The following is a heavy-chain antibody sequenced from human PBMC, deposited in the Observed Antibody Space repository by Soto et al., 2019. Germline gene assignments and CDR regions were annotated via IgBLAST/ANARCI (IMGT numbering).Heavy chain of an antibody. Sequence: QVQLQQWGAGLLKPSETLSLTCAVYGGSFSGYYWSWIRQPPGKGLEWIGEINHSGSTNYNPSLKSRVTISVATSKNQFSLKLSSVTAADTAVYYCARSYYGSGSSPNYWGQGTLVTVSS. CDR1: GGSFSGYY. D-gene: IGHD3-10*01. CDR3: ARSYYGSGSSPNY. CDR2: INHSGST. V-gene: IGHV4-34*01. J-gene: IGHJ4*02.